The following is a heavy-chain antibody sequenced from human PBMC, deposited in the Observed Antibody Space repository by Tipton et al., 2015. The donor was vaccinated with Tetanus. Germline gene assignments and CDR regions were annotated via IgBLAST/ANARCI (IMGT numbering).Heavy chain of an antibody. D-gene: IGHD2-8*02. V-gene: IGHV4-59*03. CDR1: GGPISSYY. Sequence: PGLVKPSGTLSLTCTVSGGPISSYYWNWVRQSPGGTLEWIGNIFYSGDTTYNRSLQSRARIFLDTAEKQFSLRLSSVTAADTAVYYCAGVTAQRTELYFEHWGQGTQVTVSS. CDR2: IFYSGDT. J-gene: IGHJ1*01. CDR3: AGVTAQRTELYFEH.